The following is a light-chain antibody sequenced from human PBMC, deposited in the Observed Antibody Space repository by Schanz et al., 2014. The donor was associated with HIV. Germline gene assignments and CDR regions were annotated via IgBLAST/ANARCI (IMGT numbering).Light chain of an antibody. CDR1: SSDVGGYNY. CDR2: DVS. Sequence: QSALTQPASVSGSPGQSITISCTGTSSDVGGYNYLSWYQQHPGKAPKLMIYDVSNRPSGVSNRFSGSKSGNTASLTISGLQAEDEADYYCSSYTSSILIFGGGTKLTVL. CDR3: SSYTSSILI. V-gene: IGLV2-14*01. J-gene: IGLJ2*01.